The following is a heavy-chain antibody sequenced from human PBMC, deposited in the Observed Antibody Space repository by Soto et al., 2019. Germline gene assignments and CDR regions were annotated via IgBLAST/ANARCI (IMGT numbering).Heavy chain of an antibody. Sequence: SETLSLTCTVSGGSISSSSYYWGWIRQPPGKGLEWIGSIYYSGSTYYNPSLKSRVTISVDTSKNQFSLKLSSVTAADTAVYYCARATQRDFWSGYYPGPYYYYYGMDVWGQGTTVTVSS. D-gene: IGHD3-3*01. CDR1: GGSISSSSYY. V-gene: IGHV4-39*07. J-gene: IGHJ6*02. CDR2: IYYSGST. CDR3: ARATQRDFWSGYYPGPYYYYYGMDV.